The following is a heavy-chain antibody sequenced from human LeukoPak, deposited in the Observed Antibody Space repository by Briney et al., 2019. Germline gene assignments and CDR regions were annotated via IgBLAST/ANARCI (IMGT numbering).Heavy chain of an antibody. CDR2: IYTSGST. CDR1: GGSISSYY. CDR3: ARETTVTTASTYYHYYMDV. Sequence: SQTLSLTCTVSGGSISSYYWSWIRQAAGRGLEWIGRIYTSGSTNYNPSLKSRVTMSVHTSKNQFSLKLSSVTAADTAVYYCARETTVTTASTYYHYYMDVWGKGTTVTISS. V-gene: IGHV4-4*07. J-gene: IGHJ6*03. D-gene: IGHD4-17*01.